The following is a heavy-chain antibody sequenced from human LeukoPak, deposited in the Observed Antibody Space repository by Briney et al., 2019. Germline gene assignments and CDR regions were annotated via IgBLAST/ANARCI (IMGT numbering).Heavy chain of an antibody. CDR3: ARAYSSSWYFNWFDP. CDR1: GGSISSYF. CDR2: IYPSGST. J-gene: IGHJ5*02. D-gene: IGHD6-13*01. Sequence: SETLSLTCTVSGGSISSYFWGWIRQSPVKGLEWIGSIYPSGSTYYNPSLKSRVTISVDTSKNQFSLKLSSVTAADTAVYYCARAYSSSWYFNWFDPWGQGTLVTVSS. V-gene: IGHV4-38-2*02.